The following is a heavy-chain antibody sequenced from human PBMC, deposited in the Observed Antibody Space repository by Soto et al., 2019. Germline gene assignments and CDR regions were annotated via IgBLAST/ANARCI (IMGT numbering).Heavy chain of an antibody. Sequence: QVQLVQSGTEVREPGASVKFSCKASGYTFSIHVMHWVRQAPGQRLEWMGWVNGGNGNTKYSQKFQDRVTITRDSSTTTVYMELRRLSSEDKAVYYCARDSGVAGRSGDRDHWGQGTLVTVSS. CDR3: ARDSGVAGRSGDRDH. V-gene: IGHV1-3*01. CDR1: GYTFSIHV. D-gene: IGHD3-10*01. CDR2: VNGGNGNT. J-gene: IGHJ4*02.